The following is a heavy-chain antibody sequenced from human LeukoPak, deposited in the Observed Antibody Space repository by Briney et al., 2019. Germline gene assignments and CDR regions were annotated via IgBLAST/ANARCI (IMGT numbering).Heavy chain of an antibody. CDR2: IYSGGST. D-gene: IGHD5-12*01. CDR1: GFTVSSNY. V-gene: IGHV3-53*01. J-gene: IGHJ6*02. CDR3: ARGRYEIPAAMDV. Sequence: GGSLRLSCAASGFTVSSNYMSWVRQAPGKGLEWVSVIYSGGSTNYADSVRGRFTISRDNSKNTLYLQMNSLRDEDTAVYYCARGRYEIPAAMDVWGQGTTVTVSS.